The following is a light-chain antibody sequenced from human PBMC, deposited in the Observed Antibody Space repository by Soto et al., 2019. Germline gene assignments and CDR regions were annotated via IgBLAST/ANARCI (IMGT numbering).Light chain of an antibody. CDR2: EVS. V-gene: IGLV2-8*01. J-gene: IGLJ1*01. Sequence: QSVLIQPPSASGSPGQSVTISCTGTSSDVGGYNYVSWYQQHPGKAPKFIIYEVSQRPAGVSYRFSGSKSGNTAYLTISGLQAEDEADYYCCSYAGSITYVFGTGTKVTVL. CDR3: CSYAGSITYV. CDR1: SSDVGGYNY.